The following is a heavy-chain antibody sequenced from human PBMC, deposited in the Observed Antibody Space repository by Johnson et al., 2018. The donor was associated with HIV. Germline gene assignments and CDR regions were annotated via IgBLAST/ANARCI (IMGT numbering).Heavy chain of an antibody. J-gene: IGHJ3*02. V-gene: IGHV3-30*18. CDR1: GFTFSSYG. CDR2: ISYDGSNK. CDR3: AKTITMIGRFDAFDI. Sequence: QVQLVESGGGLVQPRGSLRLSCAASGFTFSSYGMHWVRQAPGKGLEWVAVISYDGSNKYYADSVKGRFTISRDNSKNTLYLQMNSLRAEDTAVYYCAKTITMIGRFDAFDIWGQGTMVTVSS. D-gene: IGHD3-22*01.